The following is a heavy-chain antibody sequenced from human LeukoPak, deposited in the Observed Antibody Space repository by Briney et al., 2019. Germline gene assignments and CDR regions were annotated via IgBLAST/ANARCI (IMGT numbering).Heavy chain of an antibody. J-gene: IGHJ3*02. D-gene: IGHD3-22*01. V-gene: IGHV3-7*04. CDR3: ARGDYYDTSGFFIDAFDI. CDR2: IKQDGSAK. Sequence: GGSLRLSCAASGFTFSRYWMSWVRQAPGKGLEWVGNIKQDGSAKYYVDSVKGRFTISRDNAKNSPYLQMNSLRAEDTAVYYCARGDYYDTSGFFIDAFDIWGQGTMVTVSS. CDR1: GFTFSRYW.